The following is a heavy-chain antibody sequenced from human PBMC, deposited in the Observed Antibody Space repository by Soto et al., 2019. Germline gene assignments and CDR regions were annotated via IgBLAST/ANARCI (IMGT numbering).Heavy chain of an antibody. CDR1: GGSITSNW. J-gene: IGHJ5*02. D-gene: IGHD3-10*01. CDR2: IYHSGTT. V-gene: IGHV4-4*02. CDR3: AMPYYRGSGSGWFDP. Sequence: SETLSLTCAVSGGSITSNWWSWVRQPPGKGLEWIGEIYHSGTTNYNPSLKSRVTMLVDKSKNQFSLKLSSVTAADTAVYYCAMPYYRGSGSGWFDPWGQGTLVTVSS.